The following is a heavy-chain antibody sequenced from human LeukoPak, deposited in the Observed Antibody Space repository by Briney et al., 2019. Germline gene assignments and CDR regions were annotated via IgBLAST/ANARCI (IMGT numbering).Heavy chain of an antibody. CDR1: GYTFTSYY. J-gene: IGHJ4*02. CDR3: ARDLNDTAMVTTFDY. Sequence: ASVKVSCTASGYTFTSYYMHWVRQDPGQGLEWMGIINPSGGSTSYAQKFQGRVTMTRDTSTSTVYMELSSLRSEDTAVYYCARDLNDTAMVTTFDYWGQGTLVTVSS. CDR2: INPSGGST. V-gene: IGHV1-46*01. D-gene: IGHD5-18*01.